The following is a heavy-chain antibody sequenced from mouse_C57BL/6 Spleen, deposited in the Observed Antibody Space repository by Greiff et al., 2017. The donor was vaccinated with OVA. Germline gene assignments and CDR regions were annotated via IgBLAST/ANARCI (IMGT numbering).Heavy chain of an antibody. CDR2: ISSGSSTI. D-gene: IGHD2-10*02. CDR1: GFTFSDYG. V-gene: IGHV5-17*01. Sequence: EVKLQESGGGLVKPGGSLKLSCAASGFTFSDYGMHWVRQAPEKGLEWVAYISSGSSTIYYADTVKGRFTISRDNAKNTLFLQMTSLRSEDTAMYYCARHSIPYYYAMDYWGQGTSVTVSS. CDR3: ARHSIPYYYAMDY. J-gene: IGHJ4*01.